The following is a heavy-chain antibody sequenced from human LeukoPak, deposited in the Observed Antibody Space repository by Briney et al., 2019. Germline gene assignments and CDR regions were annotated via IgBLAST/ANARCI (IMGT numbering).Heavy chain of an antibody. CDR3: ARDEGPSGGSYYGF. Sequence: PSETLSLTCTVSGGSISSYYWSWIRQPPGKGLEWIGNIYYSGSTYYNPSLKSRVTISVDTSKNQFSLKLSSVTAADTAVYYCARDEGPSGGSYYGFWGQGTLVTVSS. D-gene: IGHD1-26*01. J-gene: IGHJ4*02. V-gene: IGHV4-59*12. CDR1: GGSISSYY. CDR2: IYYSGST.